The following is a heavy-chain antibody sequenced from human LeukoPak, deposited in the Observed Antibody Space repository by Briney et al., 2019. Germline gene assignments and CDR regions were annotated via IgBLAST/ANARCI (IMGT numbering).Heavy chain of an antibody. CDR1: GFTVSSNY. CDR2: IYSGGNT. CDR3: ARSPNWDYFDY. V-gene: IGHV3-53*01. D-gene: IGHD2-8*01. J-gene: IGHJ4*02. Sequence: GGSLRLSCAASGFTVSSNYMSWVRQAPGKGLEWVSVIYSGGNTYYADSVKGRFTISRDNSKNTVYLQMNSLRAEDTAVYYCARSPNWDYFDYRGQGTLVIVS.